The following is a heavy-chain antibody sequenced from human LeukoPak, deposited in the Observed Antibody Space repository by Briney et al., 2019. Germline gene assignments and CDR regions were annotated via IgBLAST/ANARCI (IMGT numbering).Heavy chain of an antibody. J-gene: IGHJ3*01. CDR3: AADGEYAFLV. CDR1: GLTFQNIW. D-gene: IGHD5-24*01. Sequence: LGESLRHSCAPSGLTFQNIWMHCIRAAPGGRLVWWSRIINGGLTPTYPHPVKGRFTVSRDNAKKPLYLQMNSLRADDTAVYYCAADGEYAFLVWGQGTMVTVSS. CDR2: IINGGLTP. V-gene: IGHV3-74*01.